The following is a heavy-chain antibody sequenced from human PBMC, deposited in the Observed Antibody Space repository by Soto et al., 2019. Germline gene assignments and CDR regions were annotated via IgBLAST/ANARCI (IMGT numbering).Heavy chain of an antibody. J-gene: IGHJ4*02. Sequence: ASVKVSCKASGYVFTSFLVHWVRQAPGQGLEWMGIINPTSGTATHAQKFQGRVTMTRDTSTNTVHMEVSGLTSDDTAVYYCGRGQSSIYGGFDYWGQGTLVTVSS. D-gene: IGHD3-10*01. CDR1: GYVFTSFL. CDR3: GRGQSSIYGGFDY. V-gene: IGHV1-46*01. CDR2: INPTSGTA.